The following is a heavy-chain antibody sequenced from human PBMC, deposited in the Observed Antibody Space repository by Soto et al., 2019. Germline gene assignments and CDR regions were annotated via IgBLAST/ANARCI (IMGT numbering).Heavy chain of an antibody. D-gene: IGHD6-13*01. CDR3: ATGDRIAAAGHFPFYMDV. CDR1: GYTFTSYD. CDR2: MNPNSGNT. J-gene: IGHJ6*03. Sequence: ASVKVSCKASGYTFTSYDINWVRQATGQGLEWMGWMNPNSGNTGYAQKFQGRVTMTRNTSISTAYMELSSLRSEDTAVYYCATGDRIAAAGHFPFYMDVWGKGTTVTVSS. V-gene: IGHV1-8*01.